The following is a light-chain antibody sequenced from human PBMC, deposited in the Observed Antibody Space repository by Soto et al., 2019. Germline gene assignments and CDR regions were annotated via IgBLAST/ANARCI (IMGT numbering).Light chain of an antibody. V-gene: IGLV4-69*01. CDR2: LNSDGSH. Sequence: QLVLTQAPSASASMGASVKLTCTLSRGHSSYAIAWHQQQPEKGPRYLMKLNSDGSHSKGDGIPDRFSGASSGAERYLTISSLQSDDEADYYCQTWGTGIVVFGGGTKLTVL. CDR3: QTWGTGIVV. J-gene: IGLJ2*01. CDR1: RGHSSYA.